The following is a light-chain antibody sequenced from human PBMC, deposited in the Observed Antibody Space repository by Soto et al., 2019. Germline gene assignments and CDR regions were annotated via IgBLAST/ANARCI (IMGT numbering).Light chain of an antibody. CDR3: QQPDSYPHT. Sequence: DIQLTQSPSFLSASVGDRVTITCRASQGISSFLAWYQQKPGKAPKLLIYAASTLQSGVPSRFSGSGSGTEFTLTISSLQPEDFATYYCQQPDSYPHTFGQGTKLEIK. V-gene: IGKV1-9*01. CDR2: AAS. J-gene: IGKJ2*01. CDR1: QGISSF.